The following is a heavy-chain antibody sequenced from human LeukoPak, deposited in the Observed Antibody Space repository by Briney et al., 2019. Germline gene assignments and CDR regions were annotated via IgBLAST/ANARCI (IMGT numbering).Heavy chain of an antibody. CDR2: ISGSGGST. D-gene: IGHD1-20*01. Sequence: GGSLRLSCAASGFTFSSYAMSWVRHAPGKGLEWVSAISGSGGSTYYADSVKGRFTISRDNSKNTLYLQMNSLRAEDTAVYYCAKDRGITRMTNYFDYWGQGTLVTVSS. CDR3: AKDRGITRMTNYFDY. V-gene: IGHV3-23*01. CDR1: GFTFSSYA. J-gene: IGHJ4*02.